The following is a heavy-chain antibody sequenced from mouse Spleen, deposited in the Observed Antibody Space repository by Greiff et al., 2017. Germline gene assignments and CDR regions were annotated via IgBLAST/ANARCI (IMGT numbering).Heavy chain of an antibody. J-gene: IGHJ3*01. Sequence: VQLKESGPELVKPGDSVKISCKASGYSFTGYFMNWVMQSHGKSLEWIGRINPYNGDTFYNQKFKGKATLTVDKSSSTAHMELRSLTSEDSAVYYCARSGRSAWFAYWGQGTLVTVSA. D-gene: IGHD3-1*01. V-gene: IGHV1-20*01. CDR3: ARSGRSAWFAY. CDR1: GYSFTGYF. CDR2: INPYNGDT.